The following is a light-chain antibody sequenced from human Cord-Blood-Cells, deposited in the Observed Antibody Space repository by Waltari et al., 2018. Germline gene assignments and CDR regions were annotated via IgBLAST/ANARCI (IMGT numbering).Light chain of an antibody. CDR3: QQYDNLPLT. CDR2: DAS. CDR1: QDISNY. V-gene: IGKV1-33*01. J-gene: IGKJ4*01. Sequence: DIQMTQSPSSLSASVGDRVTITCQPSQDISNYLNWYQQKTGKAPKLLIYDASNLETGVPSRFSGSGSGTDFTFTISSLQPEDIATYYCQQYDNLPLTFGGGTKVEIK.